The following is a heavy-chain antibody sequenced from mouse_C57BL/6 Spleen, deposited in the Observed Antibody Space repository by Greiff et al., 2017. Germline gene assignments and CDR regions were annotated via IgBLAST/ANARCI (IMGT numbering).Heavy chain of an antibody. V-gene: IGHV5-4*01. D-gene: IGHD2-3*01. J-gene: IGHJ3*01. CDR2: ISDGGSYT. CDR3: ARDRDGYLAWFAY. Sequence: EVMLVESGGGLVKPGGSLKLSCAASGFTFSSYAMSWVRQTPEKRLEWVATISDGGSYTYYPDNVKGRFTISRDNAKNNLYLQMSHLKSEDTAMYYCARDRDGYLAWFAYWGQGTLVTVSA. CDR1: GFTFSSYA.